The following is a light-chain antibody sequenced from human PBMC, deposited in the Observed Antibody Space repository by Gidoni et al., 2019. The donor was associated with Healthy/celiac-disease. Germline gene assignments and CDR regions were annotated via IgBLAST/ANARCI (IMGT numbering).Light chain of an antibody. Sequence: DIVLTQSPATLSLSPGERATLSCRASQSVSSYLAWYQQKPGQAPRLLLYDASTRATGIPARFSGSVSGTDFTLTISSLEPEDFAVDYCQQRSNWPPYTVXQXTKLEIK. CDR2: DAS. CDR1: QSVSSY. J-gene: IGKJ2*01. CDR3: QQRSNWPPYT. V-gene: IGKV3-11*01.